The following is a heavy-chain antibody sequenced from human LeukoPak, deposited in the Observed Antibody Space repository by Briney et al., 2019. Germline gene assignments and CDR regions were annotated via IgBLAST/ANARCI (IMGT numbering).Heavy chain of an antibody. Sequence: SETLSLTCTVSGGSISNYYWSWIRQPAGKGLEWIAYIHDSGSTYNNPSLKSRLSISIDTSKNQFSLKLNSVTAADTAVYYCARVVAAAGNNWFDPWGQGTLVTVSS. D-gene: IGHD6-13*01. CDR2: IHDSGST. CDR3: ARVVAAAGNNWFDP. V-gene: IGHV4-59*12. J-gene: IGHJ5*02. CDR1: GGSISNYY.